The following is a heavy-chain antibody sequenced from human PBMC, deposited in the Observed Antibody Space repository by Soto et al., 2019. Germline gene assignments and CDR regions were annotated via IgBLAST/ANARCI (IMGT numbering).Heavy chain of an antibody. V-gene: IGHV3-30*18. Sequence: GGSLRLSCAASGFTFSSYGMHWVRQAPGKGLEWVAVISYDGSNKYYADSAKGRFTISRDNSKNTLYLQMNSLRAEDTAVYYCAKGWSGSYVGVNYWGQGTLVTVSS. CDR1: GFTFSSYG. CDR3: AKGWSGSYVGVNY. D-gene: IGHD1-26*01. CDR2: ISYDGSNK. J-gene: IGHJ4*02.